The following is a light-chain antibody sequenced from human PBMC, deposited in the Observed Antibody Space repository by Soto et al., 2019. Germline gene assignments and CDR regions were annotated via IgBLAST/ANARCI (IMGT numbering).Light chain of an antibody. CDR3: SSYTSSSVI. Sequence: QSALTQPASVSGSPGQSITISCTGTSSDVGDYNYVSWYQQHPGKAPKLMIYEVSNRPLGVSNRFSGSKSGNTASLTISGLQAEDEPDYYCSSYTSSSVIFGGGTKLTVL. CDR1: SSDVGDYNY. V-gene: IGLV2-14*01. CDR2: EVS. J-gene: IGLJ2*01.